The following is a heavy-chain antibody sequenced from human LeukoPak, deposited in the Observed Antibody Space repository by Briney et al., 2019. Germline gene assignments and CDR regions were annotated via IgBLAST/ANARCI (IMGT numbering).Heavy chain of an antibody. Sequence: KPSETLSLTCAVYGGSFSGYHWSWIRQPPGKGLEWIGEINHSGSTNYNPSLKSRVTISVDTSKNQFSLKLSSVTAADTAVYYCARLYEYYYGMDVWGQGTTVTVSS. CDR3: ARLYEYYYGMDV. J-gene: IGHJ6*02. D-gene: IGHD2-8*01. CDR1: GGSFSGYH. V-gene: IGHV4-34*01. CDR2: INHSGST.